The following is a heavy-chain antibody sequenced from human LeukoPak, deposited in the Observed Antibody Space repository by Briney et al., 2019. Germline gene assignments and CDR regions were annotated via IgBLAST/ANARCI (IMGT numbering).Heavy chain of an antibody. V-gene: IGHV1-69*05. CDR1: GGTFSSYA. CDR2: IIPIFGTA. Sequence: ASVKVSCKASGGTFSSYAISWVRQAPGQGLEWMGGIIPIFGTANYAQKFQGRVTITTDESTSTAYMELSSLRSEDTAVCYCAREYYYDSSGYYFDYWGQGTLVTVSS. D-gene: IGHD3-22*01. J-gene: IGHJ4*02. CDR3: AREYYYDSSGYYFDY.